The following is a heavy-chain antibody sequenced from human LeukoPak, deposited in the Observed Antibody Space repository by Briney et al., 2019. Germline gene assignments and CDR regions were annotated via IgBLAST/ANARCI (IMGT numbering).Heavy chain of an antibody. D-gene: IGHD6-13*01. V-gene: IGHV4-59*12. Sequence: PSETLSLTCTVSGGSISGWYWSWIRQPPGKGLEWIGNIYGSGYTNYNPSLKSRVTMSIDTSKNHFSLKLSSVTAADTAVYYCARGRIRVAAGTLGRNWFDPWGQGTLVTVSS. J-gene: IGHJ5*02. CDR3: ARGRIRVAAGTLGRNWFDP. CDR2: IYGSGYT. CDR1: GGSISGWY.